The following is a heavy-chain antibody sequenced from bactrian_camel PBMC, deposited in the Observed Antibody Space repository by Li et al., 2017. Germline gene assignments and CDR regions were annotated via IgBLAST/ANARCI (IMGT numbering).Heavy chain of an antibody. D-gene: IGHD1*01. CDR2: IDSNESK. CDR1: GATSNTYC. J-gene: IGHJ4*01. CDR3: AAVIARADWITCAGLFANASGWDY. V-gene: IGHV3S53*01. Sequence: QVQLVESGGGSVQAGGSLRLSCSVSGATSNTYCMAWFRQSPGNEREEVASIDSNESKSYADSVLDRFTISQDKAKNTVYLQMNSLEPEDTGMYYCAAVIARADWITCAGLFANASGWDYWGQGTQVTVS.